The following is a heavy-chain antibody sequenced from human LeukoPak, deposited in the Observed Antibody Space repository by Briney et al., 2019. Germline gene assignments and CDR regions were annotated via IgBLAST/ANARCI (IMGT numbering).Heavy chain of an antibody. Sequence: PGRSLRLSCAASGFTFDGYAMHWVRQAPGKGLEWVSGISWNSGSIGYADSVKGRFTISRDNAKNSLYLQMNSLRAEDTALYYCAKGQQLVPDWFDPWGQGTLVTVSS. V-gene: IGHV3-9*01. CDR2: ISWNSGSI. J-gene: IGHJ5*02. CDR3: AKGQQLVPDWFDP. D-gene: IGHD6-13*01. CDR1: GFTFDGYA.